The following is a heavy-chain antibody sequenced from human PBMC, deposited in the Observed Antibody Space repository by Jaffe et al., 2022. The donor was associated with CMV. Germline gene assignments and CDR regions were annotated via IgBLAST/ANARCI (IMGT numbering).Heavy chain of an antibody. CDR1: GFTFSSYS. CDR3: AREMYVDRGYYYMDV. V-gene: IGHV3-21*01. Sequence: EVQLVESGGGLVKPGGSLRLSCAASGFTFSSYSMNWVRQAPGKGLEWVSSISSSSSYIYYADSVKGRFTISRDNAKNSLYLQMNSLRAEDTAVYYCAREMYVDRGYYYMDVWGKGTTVTVSS. J-gene: IGHJ6*03. D-gene: IGHD5-12*01. CDR2: ISSSSSYI.